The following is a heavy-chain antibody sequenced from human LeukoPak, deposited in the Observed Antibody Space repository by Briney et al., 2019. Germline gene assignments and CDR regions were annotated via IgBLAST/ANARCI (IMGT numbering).Heavy chain of an antibody. V-gene: IGHV4-59*01. CDR2: IYYTGST. CDR1: GGSISSYY. J-gene: IGHJ4*02. D-gene: IGHD3-10*01. CDR3: ARELSGSYGY. Sequence: SETLSLTCSVSGGSISSYYWSWVRQPPGKGLEWIGYIYYTGSTEYNPSLKSRVTISVDTSKNKFSLKLQSVTAADTAVYYCARELSGSYGYWGQGTLVTVSS.